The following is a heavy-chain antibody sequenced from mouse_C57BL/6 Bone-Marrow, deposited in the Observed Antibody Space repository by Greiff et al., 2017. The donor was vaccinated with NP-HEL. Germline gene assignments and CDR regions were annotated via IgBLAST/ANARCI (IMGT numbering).Heavy chain of an antibody. CDR1: GYTFTSYW. D-gene: IGHD2-2*01. CDR3: ARRGHYGYDGGYYYAMDD. V-gene: IGHV1-64*01. J-gene: IGHJ4*01. CDR2: IHPNSGST. Sequence: QVQLQQPGAELVKPGASVKLSCKASGYTFTSYWMHWVKQRPGQGLEWIGMIHPNSGSTNYNEKFKSKATLTVDKSSSTAYMQLSSLTSEDSAVYYCARRGHYGYDGGYYYAMDDWGQGTSVTVSS.